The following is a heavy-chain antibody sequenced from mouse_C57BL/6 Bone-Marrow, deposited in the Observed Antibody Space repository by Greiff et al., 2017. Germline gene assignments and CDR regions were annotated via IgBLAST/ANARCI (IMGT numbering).Heavy chain of an antibody. CDR2: ILPGRGST. J-gene: IGHJ4*01. D-gene: IGHD2-1*01. V-gene: IGHV1-9*01. Sequence: QVQLQPSGAELMKPGASVKLSCQATGYTFTGYWIEWVKQRPGHGLEWIGEILPGRGSTHYNEKFKGKATFTADTSTNTAYVQLSSMTTEDSAIYYCACNYFFDYYARDDWGQGTSVTVSS. CDR3: ACNYFFDYYARDD. CDR1: GYTFTGYW.